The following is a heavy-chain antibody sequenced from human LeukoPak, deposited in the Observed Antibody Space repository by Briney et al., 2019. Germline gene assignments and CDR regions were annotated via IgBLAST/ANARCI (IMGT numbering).Heavy chain of an antibody. J-gene: IGHJ4*02. CDR1: GGTFSSYA. D-gene: IGHD4-17*01. CDR2: IIPILGIA. V-gene: IGHV1-69*04. CDR3: ARDRSLNDYGDPGYFDY. Sequence: SVKVSCKASGGTFSSYAISWVRQAPGQGLEWMGRIIPILGIANYAQKFQGRVTITADKSTSTAYMELSGLRSEDTAVYYCARDRSLNDYGDPGYFDYWGQGTLVTVSS.